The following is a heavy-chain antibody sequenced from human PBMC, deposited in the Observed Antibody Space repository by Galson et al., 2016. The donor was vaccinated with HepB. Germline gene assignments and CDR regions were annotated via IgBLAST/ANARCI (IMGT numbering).Heavy chain of an antibody. CDR1: GFNFTRYT. V-gene: IGHV3-21*01. J-gene: IGHJ3*02. Sequence: SLRFSCAASGFNFTRYTMNWVRKSPGKGQEWVSSLSGGSSYKYYADSVKGRFTISRDNSKNSLYLQMNSLRAEDTAIYFCARTPGYSGTWYDAFDIWGPGTIVTVSS. D-gene: IGHD6-13*01. CDR3: ARTPGYSGTWYDAFDI. CDR2: LSGGSSYK.